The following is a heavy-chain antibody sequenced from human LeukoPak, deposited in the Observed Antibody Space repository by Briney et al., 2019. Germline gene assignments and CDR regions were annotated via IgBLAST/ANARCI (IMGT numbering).Heavy chain of an antibody. CDR3: ARDTLYCSSTSCTQGSYYGMDV. V-gene: IGHV3-23*01. D-gene: IGHD2-2*01. Sequence: RGSLRLSCAASGFTFSSYAMSWVRQAPGKGLEWVSAISGSGGSTYYADSVKGRFTISRDNSKNTLYLQMNSLRAEDTAVYYCARDTLYCSSTSCTQGSYYGMDVWGQGTTVTVSS. J-gene: IGHJ6*02. CDR1: GFTFSSYA. CDR2: ISGSGGST.